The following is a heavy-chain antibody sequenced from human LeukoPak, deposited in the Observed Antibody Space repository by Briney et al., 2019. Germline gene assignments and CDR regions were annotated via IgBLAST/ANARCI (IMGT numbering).Heavy chain of an antibody. J-gene: IGHJ3*02. Sequence: GGSLRLSCAASKFTVSSNYMSWVRQAPGKGLEWVSVIYSGGSTYYADSVKGRFTISRDNSKNTLYLQMNSLRAEDTAVYYCARDLPNRPFDIWGQGTMVTVSS. D-gene: IGHD2/OR15-2a*01. CDR3: ARDLPNRPFDI. V-gene: IGHV3-53*01. CDR1: KFTVSSNY. CDR2: IYSGGST.